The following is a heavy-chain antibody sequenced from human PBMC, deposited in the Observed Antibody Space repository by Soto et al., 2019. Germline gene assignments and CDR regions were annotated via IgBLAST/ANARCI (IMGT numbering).Heavy chain of an antibody. D-gene: IGHD3-16*01. CDR3: ARSVGGADAYRVACFDS. CDR1: GGSISSYY. Sequence: PSETLSLTCTVSGGSISSYYWSWIRQPPGKGLEWIGYIYYSGSTNYNPSLKSRVTISVDTSKNQFSLKLSSVTAADTAVYYCARSVGGADAYRVACFDSWGQGTLVTVSS. V-gene: IGHV4-59*01. J-gene: IGHJ4*02. CDR2: IYYSGST.